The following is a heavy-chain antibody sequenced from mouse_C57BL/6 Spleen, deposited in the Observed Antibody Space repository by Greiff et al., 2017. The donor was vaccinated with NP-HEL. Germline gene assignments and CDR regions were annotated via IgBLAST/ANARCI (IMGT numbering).Heavy chain of an antibody. V-gene: IGHV1-15*01. Sequence: VQLQESGAELVRPGASVTLSCKASGYTFTDYEMHWVKQTPVHGLEWIGAIDPETGGTAYNQKFKGKAILTADKSSSTAYMELRSLTSEDSAVYYCTVLRGYFDYWGQGTTLTVSS. D-gene: IGHD1-1*01. J-gene: IGHJ2*01. CDR3: TVLRGYFDY. CDR1: GYTFTDYE. CDR2: IDPETGGT.